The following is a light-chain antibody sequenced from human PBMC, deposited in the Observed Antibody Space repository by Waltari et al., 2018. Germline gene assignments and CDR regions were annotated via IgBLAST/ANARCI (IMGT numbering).Light chain of an antibody. J-gene: IGKJ2*01. CDR1: ESVGTR. CDR3: QQWGHWPPYT. CDR2: DAS. Sequence: EVILTQSPATLSLSPGDRATLSCWARESVGTRIAWYQQKPGQAPKIIIHDASYRTPGTPDRFSASGSGTDFTLTIASLEPDDFAIYFCQQWGHWPPYTFGQGTKLDLK. V-gene: IGKV3-11*01.